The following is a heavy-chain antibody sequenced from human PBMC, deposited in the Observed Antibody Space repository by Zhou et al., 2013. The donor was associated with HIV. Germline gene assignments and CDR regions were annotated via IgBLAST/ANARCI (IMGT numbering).Heavy chain of an antibody. CDR3: ASSIAAAGNYYYYMDV. J-gene: IGHJ6*03. D-gene: IGHD6-13*01. V-gene: IGHV1-69*04. Sequence: QVQLVQSGAEVKKPGSSVKVSCKASGGTFSSYAISWVRQAPGQGLEWMGRIIPILGIANYAQKFQGRVTITADKSTSTAYMELSSLRSEDTAVYYCASSIAAAGNYYYYMDVWGKGDHGHRLL. CDR2: IIPILGIA. CDR1: GGTFSSYA.